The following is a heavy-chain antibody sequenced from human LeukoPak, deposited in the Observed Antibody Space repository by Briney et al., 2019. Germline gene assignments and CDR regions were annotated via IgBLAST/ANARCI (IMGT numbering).Heavy chain of an antibody. J-gene: IGHJ5*02. CDR2: IYYSGST. CDR3: ARGYSSIRGWFDP. V-gene: IGHV4-61*01. D-gene: IGHD6-13*01. CDR1: GGSVSSGSYY. Sequence: SETLSLACTVSGGSVSSGSYYWNWIRQPPGKGLEWIGYIYYSGSTNYNPSLNSRVTISLDTSKNQFSLKLSSVTAADTAVFYCARGYSSIRGWFDPWGQGTPVTVSS.